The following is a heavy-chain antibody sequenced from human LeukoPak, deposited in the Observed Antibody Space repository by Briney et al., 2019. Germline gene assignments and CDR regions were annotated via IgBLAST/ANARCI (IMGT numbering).Heavy chain of an antibody. V-gene: IGHV3-30*02. CDR1: GFTFSSYG. D-gene: IGHD2-21*02. CDR2: IRYDGSNK. Sequence: GGSLRLSCAASGFTFSSYGMHWVRQAPGKGLEWVAFIRYDGSNKYYADSVKGRFTISRDNSKNTLYLQMNSLRAEDTAVYYCAKVSDIVVVTATTESYFDYWGQGTLVTVSS. J-gene: IGHJ4*02. CDR3: AKVSDIVVVTATTESYFDY.